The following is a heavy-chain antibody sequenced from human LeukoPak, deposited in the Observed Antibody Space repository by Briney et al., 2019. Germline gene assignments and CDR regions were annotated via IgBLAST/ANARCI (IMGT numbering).Heavy chain of an antibody. J-gene: IGHJ4*02. CDR3: AGSGWKYYFDY. V-gene: IGHV4-34*01. Sequence: SETLSLTCAVYGVSFSGYYWSWIRQPPGKGLEWIGEINHSGSTNYNPSLKSRVTISVDTSKNQFSLKLSSVTAADTAVYYCAGSGWKYYFDYWGQGTLVTVSS. D-gene: IGHD6-19*01. CDR1: GVSFSGYY. CDR2: INHSGST.